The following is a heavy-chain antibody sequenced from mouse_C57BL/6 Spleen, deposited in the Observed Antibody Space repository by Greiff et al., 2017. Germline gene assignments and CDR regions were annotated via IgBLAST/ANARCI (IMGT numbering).Heavy chain of an antibody. CDR1: GYTFTSYW. V-gene: IGHV1-69*01. D-gene: IGHD4-1*01. Sequence: QVQLQQPGAELVMPGASVKLSCKASGYTFTSYWMHWVKQRPGQGLEWIGEIDPSDSYTNYNQKFKGQSTLTVDKSYSTAYMQLSRLTAEDSAVYYCARKSTGTGYFDVWGTGTTLTVSS. CDR3: ARKSTGTGYFDV. J-gene: IGHJ1*03. CDR2: IDPSDSYT.